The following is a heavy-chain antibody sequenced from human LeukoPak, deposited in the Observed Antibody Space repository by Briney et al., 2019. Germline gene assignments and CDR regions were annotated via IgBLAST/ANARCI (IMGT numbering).Heavy chain of an antibody. D-gene: IGHD3-22*01. CDR2: MNPNSGNT. Sequence: ASVKVSCKASGYTFTSYDINWVRQATGQGLEWMGWMNPNSGNTGYAQKFQGRVTITRNTSTSTAYMELSSLRSEDTAVYYCASHYYDSSGYQPWGQGTLVTVSS. V-gene: IGHV1-8*03. J-gene: IGHJ5*02. CDR3: ASHYYDSSGYQP. CDR1: GYTFTSYD.